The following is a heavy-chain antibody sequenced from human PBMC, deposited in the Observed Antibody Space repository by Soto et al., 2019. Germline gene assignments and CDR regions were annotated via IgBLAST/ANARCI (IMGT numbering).Heavy chain of an antibody. CDR2: ISYDGSNK. CDR1: GFTFSSYA. Sequence: GGSLRLSCAASGFTFSSYAMHWVRQAPGKGLEWVAVISYDGSNKYYADSVKGRFTISRDNSKNTLYLQMNSLRAEDTAVYYCARAKKTGTFDYWGQGTLVTVSS. D-gene: IGHD1-1*01. J-gene: IGHJ4*02. CDR3: ARAKKTGTFDY. V-gene: IGHV3-30-3*01.